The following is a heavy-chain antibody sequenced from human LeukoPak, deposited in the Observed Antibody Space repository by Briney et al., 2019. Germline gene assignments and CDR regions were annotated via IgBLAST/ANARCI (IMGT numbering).Heavy chain of an antibody. Sequence: ASVKVSCKASGYTFTGYYIHWVRQAPGQGLEWMGWINPNSGDPHYAQKFQGRVTMTRDTSISTAYMDLNSLISDDTAVYYCARVQYQLLFEGNWFDPWGQGTLVTVSS. CDR1: GYTFTGYY. J-gene: IGHJ5*02. D-gene: IGHD2-2*01. CDR2: INPNSGDP. V-gene: IGHV1-2*02. CDR3: ARVQYQLLFEGNWFDP.